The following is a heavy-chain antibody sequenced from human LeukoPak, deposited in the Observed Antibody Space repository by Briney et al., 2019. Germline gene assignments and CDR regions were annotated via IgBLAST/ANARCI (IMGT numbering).Heavy chain of an antibody. D-gene: IGHD3-10*01. V-gene: IGHV1-2*02. J-gene: IGHJ5*02. CDR3: AGTTNYYGSGSYFFDP. CDR2: INPNSGGT. CDR1: GYTFTSYG. Sequence: ASVKVSCKASGYTFTSYGISWVRQAPGQGLEWMGWINPNSGGTNYAQKFQGRVTMTRDTSISTAYMELSRLRSDDTAVYYCAGTTNYYGSGSYFFDPWGQGTLVTVSS.